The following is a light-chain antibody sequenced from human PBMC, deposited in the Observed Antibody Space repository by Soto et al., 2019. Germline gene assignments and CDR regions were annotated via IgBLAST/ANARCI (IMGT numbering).Light chain of an antibody. CDR3: CSYAGRYNFWV. J-gene: IGLJ3*02. CDR1: NSDIGGYNY. V-gene: IGLV2-11*01. Sequence: QSALTQPRSVSGSPGQSVTISCTGTNSDIGGYNYVSWYQQHPGKDPKVMTYDVSRRPSGVPDRFSGSKSGNTASLTISGLQAEDEADYYCCSYAGRYNFWVFGGGTKPTVL. CDR2: DVS.